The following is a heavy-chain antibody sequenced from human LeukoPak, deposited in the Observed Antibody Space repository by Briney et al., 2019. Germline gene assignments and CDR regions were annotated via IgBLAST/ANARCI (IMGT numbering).Heavy chain of an antibody. V-gene: IGHV3-23*05. J-gene: IGHJ4*02. CDR1: GFTFRSYA. Sequence: PGGSLRLSCAASGFTFRSYAMSWVRQAPEKGLEWVSAITGTIISTYYVDSVRGRFTISRDNSKNTLYLQMDSLRAEDTATYYCARGITVLGTLDYWGQGTLVTVSS. CDR2: ITGTIIST. D-gene: IGHD3-16*01. CDR3: ARGITVLGTLDY.